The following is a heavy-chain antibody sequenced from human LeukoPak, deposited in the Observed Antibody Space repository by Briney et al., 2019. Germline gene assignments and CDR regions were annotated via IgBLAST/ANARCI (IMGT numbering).Heavy chain of an antibody. CDR1: GFTFSSYS. Sequence: GGSLRLSCAASGFTFSSYSMNWVRQAPGKGLEWVSSISSSSSYIYYADSVKGRFTISRDNAKNSLYLQMNSLRAGDTAVYYCARGSMMKGVPDYWGQGTLAAVSS. D-gene: IGHD3-16*01. J-gene: IGHJ4*02. CDR3: ARGSMMKGVPDY. V-gene: IGHV3-21*01. CDR2: ISSSSSYI.